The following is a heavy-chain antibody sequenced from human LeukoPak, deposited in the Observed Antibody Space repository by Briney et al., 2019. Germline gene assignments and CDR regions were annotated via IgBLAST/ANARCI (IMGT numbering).Heavy chain of an antibody. CDR3: ATGTTGTTWSYGMDV. J-gene: IGHJ6*02. CDR2: VSYDGSEN. CDR1: GFTFRSYA. D-gene: IGHD1-1*01. Sequence: PGGSLRLSCAGSGFTFRSYAMHWVRQAPGKGLEWVAGVSYDGSENYYADSVRGRFTISRDNSKYTVYLQMSSLRAEDTAVFHCATGTTGTTWSYGMDVWGQGTMVTVSS. V-gene: IGHV3-30*04.